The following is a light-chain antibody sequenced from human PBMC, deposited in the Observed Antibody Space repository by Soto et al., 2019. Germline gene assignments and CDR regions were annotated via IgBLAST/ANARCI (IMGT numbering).Light chain of an antibody. Sequence: QSVLTQPASVSGSPGQSITVSCSGTSSDVGRYNAVSWYQQHPGKVPQLMIYDVSIRPSGISDRFSASKSGNMASLTISGLQAEDEADYYCSSYTVIGSYVFGTGTKVTVL. CDR2: DVS. J-gene: IGLJ1*01. V-gene: IGLV2-14*03. CDR3: SSYTVIGSYV. CDR1: SSDVGRYNA.